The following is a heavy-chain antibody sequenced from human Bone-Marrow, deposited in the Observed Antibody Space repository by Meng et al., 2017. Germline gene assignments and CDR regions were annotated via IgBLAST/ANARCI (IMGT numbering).Heavy chain of an antibody. D-gene: IGHD1-26*01. CDR3: STLGAADY. CDR1: GFTFSDYW. CDR2: IKRKTDGGTI. J-gene: IGHJ4*02. Sequence: VQLVESVGGLVKPGGSLRLSCAASGFTFSDYWMSWIRQAPGKGLEWVGCIKRKTDGGTIEYAAPVKGRFTISRDDSKNTLYLQMNSLKTEDTAVYYCSTLGAADYWGQGTLVTVSS. V-gene: IGHV3-15*01.